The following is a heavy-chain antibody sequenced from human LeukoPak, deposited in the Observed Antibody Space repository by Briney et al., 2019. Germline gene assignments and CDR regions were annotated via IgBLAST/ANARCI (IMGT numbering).Heavy chain of an antibody. CDR2: INHSGST. CDR1: GGSFSGYY. J-gene: IGHJ5*02. V-gene: IGHV4-34*01. CDR3: ASGGSCGSLEEDYNWFDP. D-gene: IGHD6-19*01. Sequence: PSETLSLTCAVYGGSFSGYYWSWIRQPPGKGLEWIGEINHSGSTNYNPSLKSRVTISVDTSKNQFSLKLSSVTAADTAVYYCASGGSCGSLEEDYNWFDPWGQGTLVTVSS.